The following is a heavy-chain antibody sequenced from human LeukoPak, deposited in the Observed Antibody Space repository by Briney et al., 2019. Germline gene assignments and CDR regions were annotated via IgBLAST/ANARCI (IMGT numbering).Heavy chain of an antibody. CDR3: ARGIAAVGC. V-gene: IGHV3-7*01. CDR1: GFTFSSYS. J-gene: IGHJ3*01. CDR2: IKQDGSEK. D-gene: IGHD6-13*01. Sequence: GGSLRLSCAASGFTFSSYSMNWVRQAPGKGLEWVANIKQDGSEKYYVDSVKGRFTISRDNAKHSLYLQMNSLRAEDTAVYYCARGIAAVGCWGQGTMVTVSS.